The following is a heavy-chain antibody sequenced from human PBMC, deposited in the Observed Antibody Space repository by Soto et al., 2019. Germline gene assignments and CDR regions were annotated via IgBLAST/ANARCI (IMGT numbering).Heavy chain of an antibody. CDR3: ARDIVGSGWYEKYFQR. D-gene: IGHD6-19*01. Sequence: GASVKVSCKASGYTFTSCGISWVRQAPGQGLEWMGWISAYNGNTNYAQKLQGRVTMTTDTSTSTAYMELRSLRSDDTAVYYCARDIVGSGWYEKYFQRWGQGTLVTVSS. CDR2: ISAYNGNT. J-gene: IGHJ1*01. CDR1: GYTFTSCG. V-gene: IGHV1-18*01.